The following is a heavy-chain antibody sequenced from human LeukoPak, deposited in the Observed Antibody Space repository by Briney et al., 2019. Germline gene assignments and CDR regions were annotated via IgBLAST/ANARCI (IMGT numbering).Heavy chain of an antibody. D-gene: IGHD1-26*01. CDR1: GYSFTSYW. CDR2: IDPSDSYT. CDR3: ARIGVGATGNDAFDI. J-gene: IGHJ3*02. V-gene: IGHV5-10-1*01. Sequence: GESLKISCKGSGYSFTSYWISWVRQMPGKGLEWMGRIDPSDSYTNYSPSFQGHVTISADKSISTAYLQWSSLKASDTTMYYCARIGVGATGNDAFDIWGQGTMVTVSS.